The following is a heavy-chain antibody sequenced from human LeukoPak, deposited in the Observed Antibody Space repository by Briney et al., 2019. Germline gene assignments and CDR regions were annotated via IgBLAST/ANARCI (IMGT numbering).Heavy chain of an antibody. V-gene: IGHV4-34*01. CDR1: GGSFSGYY. J-gene: IGHJ6*02. Sequence: SETLFLTCAAYGGSFSGYYWSWIRQPPGKGLEWIGEINHSGSTNYNPSLKSRVTISVDTSKNQFSLQLSSVTAADTAVYYCARPNQSPYYYGMDVWGQGTTVTVSS. CDR3: ARPNQSPYYYGMDV. CDR2: INHSGST.